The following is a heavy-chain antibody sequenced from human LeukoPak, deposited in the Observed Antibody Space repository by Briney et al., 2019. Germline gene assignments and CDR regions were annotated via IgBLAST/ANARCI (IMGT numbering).Heavy chain of an antibody. CDR3: ARDRDYGSGIFDY. Sequence: ASVKVSCKASGYTFTGYYIHWVRQAPGQGFEWMGWINPNSGDTDYAQKFQGRVTMTRDTSISTAYMELNRLRSDDTAVYYCARDRDYGSGIFDYWGQGTLVTVSS. J-gene: IGHJ4*02. CDR1: GYTFTGYY. D-gene: IGHD3-10*01. V-gene: IGHV1-2*02. CDR2: INPNSGDT.